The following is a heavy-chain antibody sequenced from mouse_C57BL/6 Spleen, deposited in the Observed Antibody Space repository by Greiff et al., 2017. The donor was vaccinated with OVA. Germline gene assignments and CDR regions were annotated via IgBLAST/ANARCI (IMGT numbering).Heavy chain of an antibody. CDR1: GYSITSGYY. J-gene: IGHJ1*03. CDR3: ASVIYYDDDECYCYFDV. CDR2: ISYDGRN. Sequence: EVQLQESGPGLVKPSQSLSLTCSVTGYSITSGYYWNWIRQFPGNNLEWMGYISYDGRNNYNPSLKNRISITRYTTKNQFFLKLNSLTTEDTATYYCASVIYYDDDECYCYFDVWGTGTTVTVSS. D-gene: IGHD2-4*01. V-gene: IGHV3-6*01.